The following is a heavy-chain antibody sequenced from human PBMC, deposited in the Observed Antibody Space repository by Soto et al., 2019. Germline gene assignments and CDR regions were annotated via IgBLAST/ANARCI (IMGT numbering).Heavy chain of an antibody. V-gene: IGHV3-23*01. D-gene: IGHD3-22*01. CDR1: GFTFSSYA. J-gene: IGHJ5*02. CDR2: ISGSGGST. CDR3: AKGVYDSSGYYVGYNWFDP. Sequence: PGGSLRLSCAASGFTFSSYAMSWVRQAPGKGLEWVSAISGSGGSTYYADSVKGRFTISRDNSKNTLYLQMNSLRAEDTAVYYCAKGVYDSSGYYVGYNWFDPWGQGTLVTVSS.